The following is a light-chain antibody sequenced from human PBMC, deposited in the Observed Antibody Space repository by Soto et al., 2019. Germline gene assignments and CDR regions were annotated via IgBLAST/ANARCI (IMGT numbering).Light chain of an antibody. CDR3: QQYGVSPT. J-gene: IGKJ1*01. V-gene: IGKV3-20*01. Sequence: EIELTQSPGTLSLSPGERANLSCRSSHSVSSNYLAWYQQKHGQAPRLLIYDVSSRATGIPDRFSGSGSGTDFTLTISRLEPVDFAVYYCQQYGVSPTFVQGTKVEIK. CDR1: HSVSSNY. CDR2: DVS.